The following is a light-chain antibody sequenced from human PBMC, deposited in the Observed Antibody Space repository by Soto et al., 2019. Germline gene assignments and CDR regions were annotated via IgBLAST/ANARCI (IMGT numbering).Light chain of an antibody. Sequence: EIVLTQSTGTLSLSPGERATLSCRASQSVSSSYLAWYQQKPGQAPRLLIYGASSRATGIPDRFSGSGSGTDFTLTISRLEPEDFAVYYCQQYGSSQFTFGPGTKVDIK. V-gene: IGKV3-20*01. CDR1: QSVSSSY. CDR2: GAS. CDR3: QQYGSSQFT. J-gene: IGKJ3*01.